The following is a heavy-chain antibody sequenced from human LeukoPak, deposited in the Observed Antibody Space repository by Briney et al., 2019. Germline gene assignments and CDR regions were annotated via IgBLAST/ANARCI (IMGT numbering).Heavy chain of an antibody. D-gene: IGHD3-10*01. V-gene: IGHV4-34*01. J-gene: IGHJ5*02. CDR2: INHSGST. CDR1: GGSFSGYY. Sequence: PETLSLTCAVYGGSFSGYYWSWIRQPPGKGLEWIGEINHSGSTNYNPSLKSRVTISVDTSKNQFSLKLSSVTAADTAVYYCARSGRVLWSLNWFDPWGQGTLVTVSS. CDR3: ARSGRVLWSLNWFDP.